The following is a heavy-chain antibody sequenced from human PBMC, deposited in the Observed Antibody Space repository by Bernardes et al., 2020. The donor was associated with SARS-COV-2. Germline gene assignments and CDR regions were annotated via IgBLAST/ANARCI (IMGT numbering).Heavy chain of an antibody. V-gene: IGHV3-74*01. D-gene: IGHD2-21*01. Sequence: GGSLRLSCAASGFTFSSYWMHWVRQAPGKGLVWVSRINSDGSSTSYADSVKGRFTISRDNAKNTLYLQMNSLRAEDTAVYYCAMLGSVIAIDYWGQGTLVTVSS. CDR3: AMLGSVIAIDY. CDR2: INSDGSST. CDR1: GFTFSSYW. J-gene: IGHJ4*02.